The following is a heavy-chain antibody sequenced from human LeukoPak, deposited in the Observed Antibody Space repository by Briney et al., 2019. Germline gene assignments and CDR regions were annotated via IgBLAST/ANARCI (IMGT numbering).Heavy chain of an antibody. CDR2: ISSSGSML. V-gene: IGHV3-11*04. D-gene: IGHD3-3*01. CDR3: ARDQVLRFLEWFHEHDAFDI. Sequence: PGGSLRLSCAASGFTFTDYYMSWVRQAPGKGLEWVSYISSSGSMLHYADSVKGRFTISRDNAKNSLYLQMSSLRAEDTAVYYCARDQVLRFLEWFHEHDAFDIWGQGTMVTVSS. J-gene: IGHJ3*02. CDR1: GFTFTDYY.